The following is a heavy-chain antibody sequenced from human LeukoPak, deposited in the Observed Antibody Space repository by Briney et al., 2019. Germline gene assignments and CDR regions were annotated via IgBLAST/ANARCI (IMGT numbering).Heavy chain of an antibody. J-gene: IGHJ4*02. Sequence: SETLSLTCTVSGGSICSYYWSWIRQPPGKGLEWIGYIYYSGSTNYNPSLKSRVTISVDTSKNQFSLKLSSVTAADTAVYYCAKEAQGCSITSCYFDSWGQGTLVTVSS. CDR3: AKEAQGCSITSCYFDS. D-gene: IGHD2-2*01. CDR1: GGSICSYY. CDR2: IYYSGST. V-gene: IGHV4-59*08.